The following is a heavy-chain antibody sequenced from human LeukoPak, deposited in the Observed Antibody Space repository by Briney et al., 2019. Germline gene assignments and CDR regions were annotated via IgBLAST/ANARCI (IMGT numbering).Heavy chain of an antibody. J-gene: IGHJ6*03. CDR3: ARDDSYGHYYYYYMDV. Sequence: GGSLRLSCAASGFTFSSYGMHWVRQAPGKGLEWVAFIRYDGSNKYYADSVKGRFTISRDNAKNSLYLQMNSLRAEDTALYYCARDDSYGHYYYYYMDVWGKGTTVTVSS. D-gene: IGHD5-18*01. V-gene: IGHV3-30*02. CDR2: IRYDGSNK. CDR1: GFTFSSYG.